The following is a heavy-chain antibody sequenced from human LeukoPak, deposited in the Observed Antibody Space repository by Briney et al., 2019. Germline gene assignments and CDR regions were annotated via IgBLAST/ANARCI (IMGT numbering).Heavy chain of an antibody. CDR2: INHSGST. CDR3: ARAEPWIHQQIDY. J-gene: IGHJ4*01. D-gene: IGHD5-12*01. CDR1: GGSFSGYF. Sequence: KSSETLSLTCAVYGGSFSGYFWSWISQPPGKGLEWIGEINHSGSTKYNPSLKDRVTISVDTSKNQFSLRLSSVTAADTAVYYCARAEPWIHQQIDYWGHGTLVSVSS. V-gene: IGHV4-34*01.